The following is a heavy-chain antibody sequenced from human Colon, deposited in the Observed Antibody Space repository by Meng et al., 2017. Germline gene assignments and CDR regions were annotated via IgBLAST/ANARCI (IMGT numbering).Heavy chain of an antibody. J-gene: IGHJ1*01. CDR2: INHSGST. V-gene: IGHV4-34*01. CDR1: GGSFSGYY. Sequence: QPGGAGPLKPSGPLSPPCAVYGGSFSGYYWSWIRQPPGKGLEWIGEINHSGSTNYNPSLKSRVTISVDTSKNQFSLKLSSVTAADTAVYYCARGRYRYSGSYSKGAEYFQHWGQGTLVTVSS. D-gene: IGHD1-26*01. CDR3: ARGRYRYSGSYSKGAEYFQH.